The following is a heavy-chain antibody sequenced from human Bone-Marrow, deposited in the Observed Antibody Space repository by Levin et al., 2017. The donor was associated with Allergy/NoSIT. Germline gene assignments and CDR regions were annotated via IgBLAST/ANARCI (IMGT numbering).Heavy chain of an antibody. CDR3: ATRFCSGGACNPDY. J-gene: IGHJ4*02. Sequence: SETLSLTCTVSGGSISSNNRFWGWIRQPPGKRLEWIGTISYSGSTNYNPSLKSRVTVSVDTSRNQFSLQLTSVTAADTALYYCATRFCSGGACNPDYWGQGILVTVSS. CDR2: ISYSGST. D-gene: IGHD2-15*01. CDR1: GGSISSNNRF. V-gene: IGHV4-39*01.